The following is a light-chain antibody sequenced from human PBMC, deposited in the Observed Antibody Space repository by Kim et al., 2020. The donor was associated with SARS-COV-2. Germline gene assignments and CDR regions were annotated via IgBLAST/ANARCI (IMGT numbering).Light chain of an antibody. CDR1: QSLLYSSNNQNY. V-gene: IGKV4-1*01. CDR3: QQYYRPPFT. J-gene: IGKJ2*01. CDR2: WAS. Sequence: DIVMTQSPDSLAVSLGERATIDCKPSQSLLYSSNNQNYLAWYQQKPGQPPKLLIYWASTRESGVPDRFSGSGSGTHFTLTIISLQAEDVAVYYCQQYYRPPFTFGQGTKLEI.